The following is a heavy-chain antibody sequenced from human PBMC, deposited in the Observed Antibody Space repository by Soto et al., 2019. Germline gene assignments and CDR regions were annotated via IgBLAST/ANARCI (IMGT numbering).Heavy chain of an antibody. J-gene: IGHJ4*02. Sequence: ASVKVSCKASGYTFTDYYLHWVRQAPGQGLECMGWINPNSGATNYAQKFQGRVTMTRDTSISTTYMELSRLRSDDTAVYYCARGSPAVLQPDYWGQGTLVTVSS. V-gene: IGHV1-2*02. CDR1: GYTFTDYY. D-gene: IGHD1-1*01. CDR2: INPNSGAT. CDR3: ARGSPAVLQPDY.